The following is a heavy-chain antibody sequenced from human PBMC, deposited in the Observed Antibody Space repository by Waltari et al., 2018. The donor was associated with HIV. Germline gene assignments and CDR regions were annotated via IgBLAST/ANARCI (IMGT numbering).Heavy chain of an antibody. CDR3: ASRGMHYYDSSGYYS. V-gene: IGHV4-59*01. CDR2: IYYSGST. CDR1: GGSITSYY. J-gene: IGHJ4*02. D-gene: IGHD3-22*01. Sequence: VLLQESGPGLVKPSETLSLTCTFSGGSITSYYWSWIRQPPGKGLEWIGYIYYSGSTNYNPSLKSRATISVDTSKNQVSLKLSSVTAADTAVYYCASRGMHYYDSSGYYSWGQGTLVTVSS.